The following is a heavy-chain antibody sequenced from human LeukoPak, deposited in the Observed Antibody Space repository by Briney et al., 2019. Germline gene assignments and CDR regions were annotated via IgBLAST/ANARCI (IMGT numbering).Heavy chain of an antibody. Sequence: SETLSLTCAVSGGSISSGGYSWSWLRQPPGKGLEWIGYIYHSGSTYYNPSLKSRVTISVDRSKNQFSLKLSSVTAADTAVYYCARFTAATHDQYYFDYWGQGTLVTVSS. V-gene: IGHV4-30-2*01. CDR3: ARFTAATHDQYYFDY. CDR1: GGSISSGGYS. D-gene: IGHD2-15*01. CDR2: IYHSGST. J-gene: IGHJ4*02.